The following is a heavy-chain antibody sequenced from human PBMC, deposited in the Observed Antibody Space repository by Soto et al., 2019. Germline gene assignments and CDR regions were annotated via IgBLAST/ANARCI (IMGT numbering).Heavy chain of an antibody. D-gene: IGHD3-3*01. V-gene: IGHV4-38-2*01. CDR1: GYSISSGYY. J-gene: IGHJ5*02. CDR2: IYHSGST. Sequence: KPSETLSLTCAVSGYSISSGYYWGWIRQPPGKGLEWIGSIYHSGSTYYNPSLKSRVTISVDTSKNQFSLKLSSVTAADTAVYYCARYSSFGVVIQTVNWFDPWGQGTLVTVSS. CDR3: ARYSSFGVVIQTVNWFDP.